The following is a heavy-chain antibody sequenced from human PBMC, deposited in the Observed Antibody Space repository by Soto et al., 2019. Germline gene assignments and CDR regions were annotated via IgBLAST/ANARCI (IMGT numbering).Heavy chain of an antibody. CDR3: AGAAYGNYYGMDS. Sequence: QVQLVQSGAEVKKPGASVKVSCKASGYTFTGYYMHWVRQAPGQGLERMGWINPNSGGTNYAQKFKGWPTVTRDTKSSTAYMDQSGLRSEDTAVYYCAGAAYGNYYGMDSWGPGTTVSVSS. J-gene: IGHJ6*02. V-gene: IGHV1-2*04. CDR1: GYTFTGYY. D-gene: IGHD1-26*01. CDR2: INPNSGGT.